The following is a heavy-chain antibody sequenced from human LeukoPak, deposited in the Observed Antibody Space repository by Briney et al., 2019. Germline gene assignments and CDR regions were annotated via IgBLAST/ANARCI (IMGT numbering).Heavy chain of an antibody. J-gene: IGHJ3*02. Sequence: GGSLRLSCAASGFTVSSNYMSWVRQAPGKGLEWISVISYDGSNKNYADSVKGRFTISRDNSKNTLYLQMNSLRAEDTAVYYCARGRSLLRKVAVAFDIWGQGTMVTVSS. CDR3: ARGRSLLRKVAVAFDI. CDR1: GFTVSSNY. V-gene: IGHV3-30-3*01. CDR2: ISYDGSNK. D-gene: IGHD1-14*01.